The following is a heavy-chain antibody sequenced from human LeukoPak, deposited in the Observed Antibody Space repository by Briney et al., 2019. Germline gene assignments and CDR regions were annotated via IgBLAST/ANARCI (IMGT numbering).Heavy chain of an antibody. Sequence: SETLSLTCAVSGASITIPDYYWVCIRLPPGKGLEWIGTISHTGTTYYNPSLQSRVSISVDKSRNQFSLKLSSVSAADTAVYYCATRDHQVRWPPGDYLVQGTQVTVSS. CDR1: GASITIPDYY. D-gene: IGHD5-24*01. CDR3: ATRDHQVRWPPGDY. CDR2: ISHTGTT. J-gene: IGHJ4*02. V-gene: IGHV4-39*01.